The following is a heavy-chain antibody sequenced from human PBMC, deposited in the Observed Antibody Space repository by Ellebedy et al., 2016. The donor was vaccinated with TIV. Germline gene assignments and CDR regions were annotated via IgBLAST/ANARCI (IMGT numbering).Heavy chain of an antibody. D-gene: IGHD2-21*01. Sequence: GESLKISCSASGFTFSNYAMHWARQAPGKRLEYVSGIGGDGGSAYHADSVKGRFIISRDNSKNTLYLQMSSLRVEDTAVYYCVNFHCGGDCYPAWGQGTLVTVSS. CDR1: GFTFSNYA. CDR2: IGGDGGSA. J-gene: IGHJ5*02. CDR3: VNFHCGGDCYPA. V-gene: IGHV3-64D*06.